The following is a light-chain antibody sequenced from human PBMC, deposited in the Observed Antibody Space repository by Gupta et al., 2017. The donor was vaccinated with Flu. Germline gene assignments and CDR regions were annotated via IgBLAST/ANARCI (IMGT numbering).Light chain of an antibody. CDR1: QSIGDY. CDR2: HAS. V-gene: IGKV3-11*01. Sequence: EVVLTQSPATLSLSPGERATLSCRASQSIGDYLAWYQQKPGQAPRLLIYHASNRATGIPDRFSGSGSGTDFTLTISSVEPEDFAVYYCQQRGNWPPRITFGPGTKVDVK. CDR3: QQRGNWPPRIT. J-gene: IGKJ3*01.